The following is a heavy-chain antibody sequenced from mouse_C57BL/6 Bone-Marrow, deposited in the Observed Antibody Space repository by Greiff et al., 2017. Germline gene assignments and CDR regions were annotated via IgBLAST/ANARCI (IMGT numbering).Heavy chain of an antibody. CDR2: IRNKANGYTT. Sequence: EVQVVESGGGLVQPGGSLSLSCAASGFTFTDYYMSWVRQPPGKALEWLGFIRNKANGYTTEYSASVKGRFTISRDNSQSILYLQMNALGAEDSATYYCARSSHYYGIYFDYWGQGTTLTVSS. D-gene: IGHD1-2*01. CDR1: GFTFTDYY. V-gene: IGHV7-3*01. J-gene: IGHJ2*01. CDR3: ARSSHYYGIYFDY.